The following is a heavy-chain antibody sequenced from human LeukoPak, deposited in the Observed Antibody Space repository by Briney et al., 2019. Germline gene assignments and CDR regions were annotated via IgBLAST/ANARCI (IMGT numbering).Heavy chain of an antibody. CDR3: ARITGWELSPPYWYFDL. Sequence: SETLSLTCTVSGGSISSYYWSWIGQPPGKGLEWIGYIYYSGSTNYNPSLKSRVTISVDTSKNQFSLKLSSVTAADTAVYYCARITGWELSPPYWYFDLWGRGTLVTVSS. CDR1: GGSISSYY. J-gene: IGHJ2*01. D-gene: IGHD1-26*01. CDR2: IYYSGST. V-gene: IGHV4-59*08.